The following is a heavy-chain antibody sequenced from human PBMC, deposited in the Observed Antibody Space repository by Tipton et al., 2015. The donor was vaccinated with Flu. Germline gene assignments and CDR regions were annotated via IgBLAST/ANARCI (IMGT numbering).Heavy chain of an antibody. CDR1: GTSVSSGNYY. V-gene: IGHV4-61*03. D-gene: IGHD2-21*01. J-gene: IGHJ4*02. Sequence: TLSLTCNVSGTSVSSGNYYWNWIRQPPGKGLEWIGCISYSGSTNYNPSLKSRVTISVDTSKNHFFLNLSSVTAAETAVYYCARRGGGGRSYDYWGQGTLVTVSS. CDR2: ISYSGST. CDR3: ARRGGGGRSYDY.